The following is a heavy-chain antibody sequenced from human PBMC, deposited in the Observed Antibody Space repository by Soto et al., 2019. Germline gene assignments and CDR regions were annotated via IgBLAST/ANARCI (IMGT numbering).Heavy chain of an antibody. J-gene: IGHJ4*02. Sequence: QVQLVESGGGVVQPGRSLRLSCAASGFTFSSYAMHWVRQAPGKGLEWVAVISYDGSNKYYADSVKGRFTISRDNSKNTLYLQINSLRAEDTAVYYCARDHVAYCGGDCRTFDYWGQGTLVTVSS. D-gene: IGHD2-21*02. CDR1: GFTFSSYA. V-gene: IGHV3-30-3*01. CDR3: ARDHVAYCGGDCRTFDY. CDR2: ISYDGSNK.